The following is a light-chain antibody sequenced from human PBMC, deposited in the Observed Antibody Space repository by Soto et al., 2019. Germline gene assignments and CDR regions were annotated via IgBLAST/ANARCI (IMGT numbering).Light chain of an antibody. CDR1: KSDIGVYDF. Sequence: QPVLTQPPSASGSPGQSVTISCTGTKSDIGVYDFVSWYQHHPGKAPRLIIYEVVQRPSGVPDRFSGSKSGNTASLTISGLQSEDEADYFCTSYTSSSTLDVFGTGTKLTVL. CDR3: TSYTSSSTLDV. CDR2: EVV. J-gene: IGLJ1*01. V-gene: IGLV2-18*02.